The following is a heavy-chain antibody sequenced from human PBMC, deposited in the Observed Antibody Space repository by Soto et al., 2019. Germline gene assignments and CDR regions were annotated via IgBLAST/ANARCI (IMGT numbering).Heavy chain of an antibody. Sequence: SVKVFCKASGFTFTSSAIQWVRQARGQRLEWIGWIVVGSGNTNYAQKFQERVTITRDMSTSTAYMELSSLRSEDTAVYYCAAEEWYNWNEPRIGWPLAFDIWGQGTMVTVSS. CDR1: GFTFTSSA. CDR2: IVVGSGNT. CDR3: AAEEWYNWNEPRIGWPLAFDI. V-gene: IGHV1-58*02. D-gene: IGHD1-1*01. J-gene: IGHJ3*02.